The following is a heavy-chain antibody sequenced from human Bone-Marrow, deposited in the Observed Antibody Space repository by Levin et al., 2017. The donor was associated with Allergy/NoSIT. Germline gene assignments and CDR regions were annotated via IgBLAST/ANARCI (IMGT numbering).Heavy chain of an antibody. J-gene: IGHJ3*02. D-gene: IGHD2-21*01. Sequence: PGESLKISCVASGFIFNNYDMHWVRQAPGKGLEWVSSIHTAADTYYAGSVKGRFTLSRENAKNSLHLQMNSLRDGDTAVYFCARGSCGDRTCSARINGLDIWGRGTMVTVSS. CDR3: ARGSCGDRTCSARINGLDI. V-gene: IGHV3-13*04. CDR2: IHTAADT. CDR1: GFIFNNYD.